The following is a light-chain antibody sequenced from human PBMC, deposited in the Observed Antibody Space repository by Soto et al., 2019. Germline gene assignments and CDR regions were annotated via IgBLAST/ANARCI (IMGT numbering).Light chain of an antibody. V-gene: IGLV1-44*01. CDR2: SNT. J-gene: IGLJ1*01. Sequence: QSVLTQPPSASGAPGQTVTISCSGSSSNIGSHTVNWYQHLPGTAPKLLIYSNTQWPLGVPVRFSGSKSGTSASLAISGLQSEDEAEYYCAAWDDRLYVFGTGTKVTVL. CDR1: SSNIGSHT. CDR3: AAWDDRLYV.